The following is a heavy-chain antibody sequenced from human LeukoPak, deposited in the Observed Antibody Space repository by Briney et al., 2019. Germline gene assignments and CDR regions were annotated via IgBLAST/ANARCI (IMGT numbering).Heavy chain of an antibody. J-gene: IGHJ4*02. V-gene: IGHV4-4*02. D-gene: IGHD5-18*01. CDR1: GGSISSSNW. CDR3: ARLDGYSYALDY. Sequence: SGTLSLTCAVSGGSISSSNWWSWVRQPPGKGLEWIGEINHSGSTNYNPSLKSRVTISVDTSKNQFSLKLSSVTAADTAVYYCARLDGYSYALDYWGQGTLVTVSS. CDR2: INHSGST.